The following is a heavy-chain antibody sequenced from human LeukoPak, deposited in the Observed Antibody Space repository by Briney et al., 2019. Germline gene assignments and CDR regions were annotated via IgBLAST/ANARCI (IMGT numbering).Heavy chain of an antibody. J-gene: IGHJ4*02. CDR1: GFTFSSYG. Sequence: PGGSLRLSCAASGFTFSSYGMHWVRQAPGKGLEWVAVIWYDGSNKYYADSVKGRFTISRDNSKNTLYLQMNRLRAEDTAVYYCARDRGFIVVVPAAFDYWGQGTLVTVSS. CDR2: IWYDGSNK. D-gene: IGHD2-2*01. CDR3: ARDRGFIVVVPAAFDY. V-gene: IGHV3-33*01.